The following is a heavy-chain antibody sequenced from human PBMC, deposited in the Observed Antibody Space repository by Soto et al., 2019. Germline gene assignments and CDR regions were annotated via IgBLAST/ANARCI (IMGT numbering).Heavy chain of an antibody. Sequence: GESLKISCKGSGYSFTSYWIGWVRQMPGKGLEWMGIIYPGDSDTRYSPSFQGQVTISADKSISTAYLQWSSLKASDTAIYYCARTAAAGKYYYGVDVWGQGTTVNVS. V-gene: IGHV5-51*01. D-gene: IGHD6-13*01. CDR2: IYPGDSDT. CDR1: GYSFTSYW. J-gene: IGHJ6*02. CDR3: ARTAAAGKYYYGVDV.